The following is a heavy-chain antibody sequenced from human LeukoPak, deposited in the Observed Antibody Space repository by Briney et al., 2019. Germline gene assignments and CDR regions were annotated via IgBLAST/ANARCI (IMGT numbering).Heavy chain of an antibody. Sequence: RASVKVSCKASGGTFSSYAISWVRQAPGQGLEWMGGIIPIFGTANYAQKFQGRVTITADESTSTAYMELSSLRSEDTAVYYCASSSQVGATPFDYWGQGTLVTVSS. V-gene: IGHV1-69*13. J-gene: IGHJ4*02. CDR3: ASSSQVGATPFDY. D-gene: IGHD1-26*01. CDR2: IIPIFGTA. CDR1: GGTFSSYA.